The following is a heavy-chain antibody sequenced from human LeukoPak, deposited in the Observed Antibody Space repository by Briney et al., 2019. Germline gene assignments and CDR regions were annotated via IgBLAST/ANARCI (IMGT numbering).Heavy chain of an antibody. CDR2: IKQDGTEK. J-gene: IGHJ6*03. Sequence: PGGSLRLSCAASGFTFTTYWMSWVRQAPGKGLEWVANIKQDGTEKYYVDSVKGRFTISRDNSKNTLYLQMNSLRAEDTAVYYCAKRYYDILTGYYNRAYYYYMDVWGKGTTVTVSS. D-gene: IGHD3-9*01. CDR3: AKRYYDILTGYYNRAYYYYMDV. V-gene: IGHV3-7*03. CDR1: GFTFTTYW.